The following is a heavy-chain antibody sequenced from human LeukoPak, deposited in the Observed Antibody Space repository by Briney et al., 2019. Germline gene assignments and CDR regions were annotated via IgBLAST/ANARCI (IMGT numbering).Heavy chain of an antibody. D-gene: IGHD3-10*01. Sequence: SETLSLTCTVSGYSISSGYYWGWIRQPPGKGLEWIGSIYHSGSTYYNPSLKSRVTISVDTSKNQFSLKLSSVTTADTAVYYCVNCITMVRGVIITGAFDIWGQGTMVTVSS. CDR2: IYHSGST. CDR1: GYSISSGYY. J-gene: IGHJ3*02. CDR3: VNCITMVRGVIITGAFDI. V-gene: IGHV4-38-2*02.